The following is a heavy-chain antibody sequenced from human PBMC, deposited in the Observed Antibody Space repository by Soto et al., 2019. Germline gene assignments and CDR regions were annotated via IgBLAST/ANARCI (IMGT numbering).Heavy chain of an antibody. D-gene: IGHD2-2*02. CDR2: IYYSRST. CDR3: ARASPGVPAAIRIVGYWFDP. CDR1: GGSISSGDYY. J-gene: IGHJ5*02. Sequence: QVQLQESGPGLVKPSPTLSLTCTVSGGSISSGDYYRSWIRQPPGKGLEWIGYIYYSRSTYYNPSLKSRATISVDTAKNQFSLKLSSGTAADTAVYYCARASPGVPAAIRIVGYWFDPWGQGTLVTVSS. V-gene: IGHV4-30-4*08.